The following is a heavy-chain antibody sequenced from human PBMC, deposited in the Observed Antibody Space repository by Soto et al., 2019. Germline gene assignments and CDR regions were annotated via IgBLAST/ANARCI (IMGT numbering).Heavy chain of an antibody. CDR3: AREKEYYYGSGTTMGGYYYYGMDV. J-gene: IGHJ6*02. V-gene: IGHV3-33*08. CDR2: ICYDGSSK. Sequence: GGSLRLSCAASGFTFSSYAMSWVLQAPGKGLEWVSAICYDGSSKYYADSVKGRFTISRDNSKNTLYLQMNSLRAEDTAVYYCAREKEYYYGSGTTMGGYYYYGMDVWGQGTTVTAP. CDR1: GFTFSSYA. D-gene: IGHD3-10*01.